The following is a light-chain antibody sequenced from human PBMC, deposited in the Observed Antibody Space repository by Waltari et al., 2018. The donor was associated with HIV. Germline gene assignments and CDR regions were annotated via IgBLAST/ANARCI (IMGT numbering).Light chain of an antibody. V-gene: IGKV1-39*01. CDR1: QNISEY. CDR2: TAS. Sequence: DIQMTQSPSSLSASVGDRVTITCRASQNISEYLNWYQQTSRSAPKLLIYTASSLQAGVPSRFSGWGSGTEFTLTITGLQPEDFATYYCQQTYNTPPYTFGQGTKL. CDR3: QQTYNTPPYT. J-gene: IGKJ2*01.